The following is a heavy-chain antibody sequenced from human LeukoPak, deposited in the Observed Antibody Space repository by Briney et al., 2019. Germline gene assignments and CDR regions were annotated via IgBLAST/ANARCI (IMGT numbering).Heavy chain of an antibody. D-gene: IGHD6-13*01. J-gene: IGHJ4*02. CDR2: ISAYNGNT. V-gene: IGHV1-18*01. CDR1: GYTFTSYG. CDR3: AREPPTDSSSWYFDY. Sequence: VASVKVSCKASGYTFTSYGISWVRQAPGQGLEWMGWISAYNGNTNYAQKLQGRVTMTTDTSTSTAYMELRSLRSDDTAVYYCAREPPTDSSSWYFDYWGQGTLVTVSS.